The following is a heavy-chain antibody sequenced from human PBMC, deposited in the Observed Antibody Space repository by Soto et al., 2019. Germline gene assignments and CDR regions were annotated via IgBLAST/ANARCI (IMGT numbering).Heavy chain of an antibody. CDR1: GFTFSSYS. J-gene: IGHJ4*02. CDR3: AREPDYGDFLTFDY. V-gene: IGHV3-21*01. D-gene: IGHD4-17*01. Sequence: GGSLRLSCAASGFTFSSYSMNWVRQAPGKGLEWVSSISSSSSYIYYADSVKGRFTISRDNAKNSLYLQMNSLRAEDTAVYYCAREPDYGDFLTFDYWGQGTLVTVSS. CDR2: ISSSSSYI.